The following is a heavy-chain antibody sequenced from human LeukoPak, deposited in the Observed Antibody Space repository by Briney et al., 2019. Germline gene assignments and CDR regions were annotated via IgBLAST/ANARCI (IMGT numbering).Heavy chain of an antibody. J-gene: IGHJ6*02. CDR2: IYYSGST. CDR1: GGSTSSSSYY. CDR3: ARPDYYYGMDV. Sequence: SETLSLTCTVSGGSTSSSSYYWGWIRQPPGKGLEWIGSIYYSGSTYYNPSLESRVTISVDTSKNQFSLKLSSVTAADTAVYHCARPDYYYGMDVWGQGTTVTVSS. V-gene: IGHV4-39*01.